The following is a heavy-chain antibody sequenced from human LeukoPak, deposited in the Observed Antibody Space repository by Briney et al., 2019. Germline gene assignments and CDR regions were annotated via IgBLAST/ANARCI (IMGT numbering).Heavy chain of an antibody. V-gene: IGHV1-46*01. Sequence: ASVKVSCKASGYTFSRYYMQWVRQAPGQGLEWMGVINPSGGSTSYPQKFQGRVTMTRDTSASTVYMELSSLRSEDTAVYYCARADGNYYSHISGVLDYWGQGTVVTVSS. CDR3: ARADGNYYSHISGVLDY. CDR1: GYTFSRYY. CDR2: INPSGGST. D-gene: IGHD3-22*01. J-gene: IGHJ4*02.